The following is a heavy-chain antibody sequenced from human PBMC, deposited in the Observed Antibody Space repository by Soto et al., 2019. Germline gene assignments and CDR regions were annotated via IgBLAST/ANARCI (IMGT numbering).Heavy chain of an antibody. D-gene: IGHD6-13*01. J-gene: IGHJ6*01. V-gene: IGHV3-23*01. CDR3: AKDWGVSSWYESPYYYGMDV. Sequence: EVQLLESGGGLVQPGGSLRLSCAASGFTFSSYAMSWVRQAPGKGLEWVSAISGSGGSTYYADSVKGRFTISRDNSKNTLYLQMDSLRAEDTAVYYWAKDWGVSSWYESPYYYGMDVWGQGTTVTVSS. CDR1: GFTFSSYA. CDR2: ISGSGGST.